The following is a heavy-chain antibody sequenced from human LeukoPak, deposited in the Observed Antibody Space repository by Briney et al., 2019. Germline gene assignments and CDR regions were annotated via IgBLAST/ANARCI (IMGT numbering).Heavy chain of an antibody. Sequence: GGSLRLSCEASGFTFSSYWMTWVRQAPGKGLEWVSVIYSGGSTYYADSVKGRFTISRDNSKNTLYLQMNSLRAEDTAVYYCASGPLALRFLEWLYFDYWGQGTLVTVSS. CDR1: GFTFSSYW. J-gene: IGHJ4*02. D-gene: IGHD3-3*01. CDR2: IYSGGST. V-gene: IGHV3-53*01. CDR3: ASGPLALRFLEWLYFDY.